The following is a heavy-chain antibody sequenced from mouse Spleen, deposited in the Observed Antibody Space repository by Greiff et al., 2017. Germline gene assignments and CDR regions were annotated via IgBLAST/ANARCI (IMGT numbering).Heavy chain of an antibody. V-gene: IGHV1-82*01. J-gene: IGHJ4*01. CDR3: AKGTYGSSPMDY. CDR1: GYAFSSSW. CDR2: IYPGDGDT. Sequence: QVQLKQSGPELVKPGASVKISCKASGYAFSSSWMNWVKQRPGKGLEWIGRIYPGDGDTNYNGKFKGKATLTADKSSSTAYMQLSSLSSEDSAVYFCAKGTYGSSPMDYWGQGTSVTVSS. D-gene: IGHD1-1*01.